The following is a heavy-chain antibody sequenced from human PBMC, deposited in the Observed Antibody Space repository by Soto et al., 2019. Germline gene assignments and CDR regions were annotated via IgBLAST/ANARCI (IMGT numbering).Heavy chain of an antibody. V-gene: IGHV3-30*03. CDR2: VSYDGSGK. Sequence: QVQLVESGGGVVQPGRSLRLSCVGSGFTFSSYGIHWVRQAPGKGLEWVAVVSYDGSGKYYADSVKGRFTISRDNSKNTLYLQINTLGVEDTAGYHCARDAEAYVNVMGTIRSGYYYHGLDVWGQGTTVFVSS. CDR3: ARDAEAYVNVMGTIRSGYYYHGLDV. D-gene: IGHD3-16*01. J-gene: IGHJ6*02. CDR1: GFTFSSYG.